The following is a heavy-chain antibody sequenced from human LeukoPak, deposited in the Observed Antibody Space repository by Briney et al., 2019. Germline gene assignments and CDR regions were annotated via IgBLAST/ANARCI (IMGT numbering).Heavy chain of an antibody. Sequence: ASVKVSCKASGYTFTSYYMHWVRQAPGQGLEWMGIINPSGGSTNYAQKFQARVTMTRDTSTSTVYMELSSLRSEDTAVYYCAKSNSLYYYDSSGITPLYFDYWGQGTLVTVSS. CDR1: GYTFTSYY. CDR3: AKSNSLYYYDSSGITPLYFDY. V-gene: IGHV1-46*01. D-gene: IGHD3-22*01. J-gene: IGHJ4*02. CDR2: INPSGGST.